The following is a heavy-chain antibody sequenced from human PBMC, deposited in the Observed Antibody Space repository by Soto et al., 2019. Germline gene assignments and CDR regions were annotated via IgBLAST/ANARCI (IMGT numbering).Heavy chain of an antibody. Sequence: PSETLSLTCAVHGGSFSGYYWNWIRQPPGKGLEWIGEVNYSGTTNYSPSLKSRITISIDTSKTQFSLKLTSVTAADTAVYFCARAGLYCRGNSCYRPLDYWGQGTLVTVSS. CDR1: GGSFSGYY. D-gene: IGHD2-2*01. J-gene: IGHJ4*02. CDR2: VNYSGTT. V-gene: IGHV4-34*01. CDR3: ARAGLYCRGNSCYRPLDY.